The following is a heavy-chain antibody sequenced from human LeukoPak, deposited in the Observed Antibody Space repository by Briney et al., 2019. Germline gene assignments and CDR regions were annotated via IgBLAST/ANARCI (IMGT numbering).Heavy chain of an antibody. J-gene: IGHJ4*02. D-gene: IGHD2-2*01. Sequence: SETLSLTCAVYGGSFSGYYWSWIRQPPGKGLEWIGEINHSGSTNYNPSLKSRVTISVDTSKNQFSLKLSSVTAADTAVYYCASEGYCSSTSCYGNDYWGQGTLVTVSS. CDR3: ASEGYCSSTSCYGNDY. CDR2: INHSGST. CDR1: GGSFSGYY. V-gene: IGHV4-34*01.